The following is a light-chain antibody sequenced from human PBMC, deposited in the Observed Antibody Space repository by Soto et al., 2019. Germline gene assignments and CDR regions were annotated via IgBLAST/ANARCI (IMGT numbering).Light chain of an antibody. J-gene: IGLJ1*01. CDR2: NDN. CDR3: QSYDSSLSGYV. V-gene: IGLV1-40*01. Sequence: QSVLTQPPSVSGAPGQRVTISCTGSSSNIGAGSGVHWYQQLPGTAPKLLIYNDNKRPSGVPDRFSGSKSGTSASLAITGLQAEDEADYYCQSYDSSLSGYVFGTGTKVTV. CDR1: SSNIGAGSG.